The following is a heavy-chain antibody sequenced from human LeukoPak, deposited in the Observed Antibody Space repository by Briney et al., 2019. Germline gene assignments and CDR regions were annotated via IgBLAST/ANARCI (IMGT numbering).Heavy chain of an antibody. J-gene: IGHJ4*02. D-gene: IGHD1-26*01. CDR1: GFTFSSYA. Sequence: PGGSLRLSCAASGFTFSSYAMSWDRQAPGKGLEWVSAISGSGGSTYYADSVKGRFTISRDNSKNTLYLQMNSLRAEDTAVYYCAKDRGRIVGPYFDYWGQGTLVTVSS. CDR2: ISGSGGST. V-gene: IGHV3-23*01. CDR3: AKDRGRIVGPYFDY.